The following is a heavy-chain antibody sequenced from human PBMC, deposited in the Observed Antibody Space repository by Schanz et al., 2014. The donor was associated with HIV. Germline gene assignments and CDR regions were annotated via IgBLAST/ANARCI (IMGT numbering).Heavy chain of an antibody. D-gene: IGHD1-26*01. CDR3: AKDGVGGTLDY. V-gene: IGHV3-30*18. CDR2: ISYDGNKK. J-gene: IGHJ4*02. CDR1: GFTFSSFG. Sequence: QVQLVESGGGVVQPGRSLRLSCAVSGFTFSSFGMHWVRQTPGKGLEWVAVISYDGNKKYYRDSVKGRFTVSRDNSKNTLYMQMNSLRIEDTAVYFCAKDGVGGTLDYWGQGILVTVSS.